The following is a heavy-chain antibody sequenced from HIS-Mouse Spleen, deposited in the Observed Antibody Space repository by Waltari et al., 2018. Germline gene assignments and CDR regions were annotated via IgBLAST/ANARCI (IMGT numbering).Heavy chain of an antibody. Sequence: QLQLQESGPGLVKPSETLSLTCTVSGGSISSSSYYWGWIRQPPGKGLEWRGSIYYSGRTYYNPALKSRVNIAVDTAKIQFSLKLSSVTAADTAVYYCAREIPYSSSWYDWYFDLWGRGTLVTVSS. V-gene: IGHV4-39*07. D-gene: IGHD6-13*01. CDR2: IYYSGRT. CDR1: GGSISSSSYY. J-gene: IGHJ2*01. CDR3: AREIPYSSSWYDWYFDL.